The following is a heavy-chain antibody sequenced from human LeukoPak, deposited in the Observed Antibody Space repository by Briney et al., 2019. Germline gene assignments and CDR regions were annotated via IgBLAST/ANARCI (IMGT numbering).Heavy chain of an antibody. V-gene: IGHV4-59*08. D-gene: IGHD6-13*01. CDR2: IYHSGST. Sequence: SETLSLTCTVSGGSISSYYWSWIRQPPGKGLEWIGYIYHSGSTNYNPSLKSRVTISVDTSKNQFSLNLSSVTAADTAVYYCARHDLGHSSSWNKFDYWGHGTLVTVSS. CDR3: ARHDLGHSSSWNKFDY. J-gene: IGHJ4*01. CDR1: GGSISSYY.